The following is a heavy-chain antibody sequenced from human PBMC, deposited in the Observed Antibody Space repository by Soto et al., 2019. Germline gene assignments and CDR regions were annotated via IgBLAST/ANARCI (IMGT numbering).Heavy chain of an antibody. CDR2: IYYSGST. CDR1: GGSISSSSYY. CDR3: ARIQVDTAMVGFSGFDP. V-gene: IGHV4-39*06. Sequence: SETLSLTYTVSGGSISSSSYYWGWIRQPPGKGLEWIGSIYYSGSTYYSTSLKTRLTISKDTSKNQVVLTMTNMHPVDTATYYCARIQVDTAMVGFSGFDPWGQGTLVTVSS. D-gene: IGHD5-18*01. J-gene: IGHJ5*02.